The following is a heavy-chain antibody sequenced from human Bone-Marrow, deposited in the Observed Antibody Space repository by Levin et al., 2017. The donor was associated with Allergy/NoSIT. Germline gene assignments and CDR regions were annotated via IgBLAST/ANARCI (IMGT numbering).Heavy chain of an antibody. CDR3: ARYSSGWYRGPYFDY. CDR1: GGSFSGYY. V-gene: IGHV4-34*01. J-gene: IGHJ4*02. Sequence: SETLSLTCAVYGGSFSGYYWSWIRQPPGKGLEWIGEINHSGSTNYNPSLKSRVTISVDTSKNQFSLKLSSVTAADTAVYYCARYSSGWYRGPYFDYWGQGTLVTVSS. D-gene: IGHD6-19*01. CDR2: INHSGST.